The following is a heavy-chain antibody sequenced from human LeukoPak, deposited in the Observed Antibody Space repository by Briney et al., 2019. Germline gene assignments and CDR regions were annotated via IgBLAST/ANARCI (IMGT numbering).Heavy chain of an antibody. Sequence: SETLSLTCTVSGGSISSGGYYWSWIRQPPGKGLEWIGEINHSGSTNYNPSLKSRVTISVDTSKNQFSLKLSSVTAADTAVYYCARGYSYGYIFRYWGQGTLVTVSS. J-gene: IGHJ4*02. D-gene: IGHD5-18*01. CDR3: ARGYSYGYIFRY. CDR2: INHSGST. V-gene: IGHV4-39*07. CDR1: GGSISSGGYY.